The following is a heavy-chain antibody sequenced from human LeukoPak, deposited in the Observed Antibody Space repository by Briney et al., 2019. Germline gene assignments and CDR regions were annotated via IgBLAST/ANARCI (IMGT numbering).Heavy chain of an antibody. CDR3: GTVFDH. CDR2: IDIDGTGT. Sequence: GGSLRLSCAASGFAFTNYWMHWVRQAPGKGLVWVSRIDIDGTGTSYADSVKGRFTISRDNAKNTVSLQMNSLKAEDTAVYYCGTVFDHWGPGILVTVSS. J-gene: IGHJ4*02. V-gene: IGHV3-74*01. CDR1: GFAFTNYW.